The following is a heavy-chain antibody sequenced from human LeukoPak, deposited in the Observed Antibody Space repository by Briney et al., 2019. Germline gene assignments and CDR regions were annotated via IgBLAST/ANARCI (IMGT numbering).Heavy chain of an antibody. CDR1: GGSFSDYY. CDR3: ARHNHDYYGSGSYYNP. J-gene: IGHJ5*02. Sequence: SETLSLTCAVYGGSFSDYYWSWIRQPPGKGLEWIGEINHSGNTNYNPSLKSRVTISVDTSKNQFSLKLSSVTAADTAVYYCARHNHDYYGSGSYYNPWGQGTLVTVSS. V-gene: IGHV4-34*01. CDR2: INHSGNT. D-gene: IGHD3-10*01.